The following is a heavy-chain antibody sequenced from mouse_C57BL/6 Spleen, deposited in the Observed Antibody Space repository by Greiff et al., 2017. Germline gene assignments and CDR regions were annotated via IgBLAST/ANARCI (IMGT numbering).Heavy chain of an antibody. CDR2: ISSGGDYI. D-gene: IGHD2-14*01. CDR3: TREGTPDDWFAY. J-gene: IGHJ3*01. V-gene: IGHV5-9-1*02. CDR1: GFTFSSYA. Sequence: EVMLVESGEGLVKPGGSLKLSCAASGFTFSSYAMSWVRQTPEKRLEWVAYISSGGDYIYYADTVKGRFTISRDNARNTLYLQMSSLKSEDTAMYYCTREGTPDDWFAYWGQGTLVTVSA.